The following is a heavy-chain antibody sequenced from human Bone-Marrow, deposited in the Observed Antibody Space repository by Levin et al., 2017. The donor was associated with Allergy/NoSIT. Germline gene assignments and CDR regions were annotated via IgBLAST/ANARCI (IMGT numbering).Heavy chain of an antibody. J-gene: IGHJ4*02. CDR1: GYSFSTYW. V-gene: IGHV5-51*01. D-gene: IGHD1-14*01. CDR2: INPGDSET. CDR3: ARVDTTDFDY. Sequence: GGSLRLSCKGSGYSFSTYWIAWVRQKPGKGLEWMGIINPGDSETSYSPSFQGQVTMSVDKSSTTAYLHWTSVKASDTAIYYCARVDTTDFDYWGQGTLITVSS.